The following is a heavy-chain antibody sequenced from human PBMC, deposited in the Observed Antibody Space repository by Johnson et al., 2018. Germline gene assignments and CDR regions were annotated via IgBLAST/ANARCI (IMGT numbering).Heavy chain of an antibody. Sequence: VQLVESGAEVKKPGSSVKVSCKASGGTFSSYAISWVRQAPGQGLEWMGGIIPIFGTANYAQKFQGRVTMTADESTSPAYMELSSLRYEDTAVYYCASIGQYYDFWSGYYSGRSRRIMDVGGQGTTVTVSS. V-gene: IGHV1-69*01. D-gene: IGHD3-3*01. CDR2: IIPIFGTA. CDR3: ASIGQYYDFWSGYYSGRSRRIMDV. J-gene: IGHJ6*02. CDR1: GGTFSSYA.